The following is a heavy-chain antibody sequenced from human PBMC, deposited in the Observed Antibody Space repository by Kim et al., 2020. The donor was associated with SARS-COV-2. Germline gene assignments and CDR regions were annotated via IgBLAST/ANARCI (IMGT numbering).Heavy chain of an antibody. CDR1: GFTFSSYW. D-gene: IGHD2-21*02. Sequence: GGSLRLSCAASGFTFSSYWMSWVRQAPGKGLEWVANIKQDGSEKYYVDSEKGRFTISRDNAKNSLYLQMNSLRAEDTAVYYCARDGEHIVVVTATNWYFDLWGRGTLVSVSS. J-gene: IGHJ2*01. V-gene: IGHV3-7*01. CDR3: ARDGEHIVVVTATNWYFDL. CDR2: IKQDGSEK.